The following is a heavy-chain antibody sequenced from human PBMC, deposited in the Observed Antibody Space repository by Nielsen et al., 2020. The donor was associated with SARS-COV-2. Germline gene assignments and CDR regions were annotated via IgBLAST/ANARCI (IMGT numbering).Heavy chain of an antibody. CDR3: ARCEWGGWYSRY. V-gene: IGHV3-7*01. CDR2: IKQDGSEK. J-gene: IGHJ4*02. Sequence: GESLKISCAASGFTFSSYWISWVRQAPGKGLEWVANIKQDGSEKYYVDSVKGRFTISRDNAKNSLYLQMNSLRAEDTAVYYCARCEWGGWYSRYWGQGTLVTVSS. CDR1: GFTFSSYW. D-gene: IGHD6-19*01.